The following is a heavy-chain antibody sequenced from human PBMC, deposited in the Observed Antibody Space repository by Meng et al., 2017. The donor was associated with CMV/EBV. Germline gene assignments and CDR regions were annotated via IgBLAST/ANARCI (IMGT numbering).Heavy chain of an antibody. J-gene: IGHJ4*02. V-gene: IGHV3-74*01. D-gene: IGHD1-26*01. CDR3: AKDRGSYYDY. CDR1: GFTFSDYW. Sequence: GESLKISCAASGFTFSDYWMHWVRQAPGKGLVWVSRINNDGGNTVYADSVKGRFTFSRDNAKNTLYLQMNSLRAEDTAVYYCAKDRGSYYDYWGQGTLVTVSS. CDR2: INNDGGNT.